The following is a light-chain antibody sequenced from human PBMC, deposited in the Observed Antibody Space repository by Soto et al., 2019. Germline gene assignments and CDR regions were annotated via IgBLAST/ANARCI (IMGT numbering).Light chain of an antibody. CDR3: VSDTSINTYV. V-gene: IGLV2-14*03. CDR1: SSDVGGSNF. J-gene: IGLJ1*01. Sequence: QSVLTQPASVSDSPGQSITISCTGTSSDVGGSNFVSWYQQHPGNPPKLIIYDVANRPSGVSNRFSGSKSGSTASLIISRLHTEDEAYYYCVSDTSINTYVFGTGTKLTVL. CDR2: DVA.